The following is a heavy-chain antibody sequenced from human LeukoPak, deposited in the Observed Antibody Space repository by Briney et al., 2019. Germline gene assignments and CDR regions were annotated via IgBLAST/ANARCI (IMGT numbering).Heavy chain of an antibody. CDR3: ARVNGSYLPPYYYYYGVDV. D-gene: IGHD1-26*01. J-gene: IGHJ6*02. Sequence: EASVKVSCKASGYTFTSYYMHWVRQAPGQGLEWMGIINPSGGSTSYAQKFQGRVTMTRDTSTSTVYMELSSLRSEDTAVYYCARVNGSYLPPYYYYYGVDVWGQGTTVTVSS. CDR1: GYTFTSYY. V-gene: IGHV1-46*01. CDR2: INPSGGST.